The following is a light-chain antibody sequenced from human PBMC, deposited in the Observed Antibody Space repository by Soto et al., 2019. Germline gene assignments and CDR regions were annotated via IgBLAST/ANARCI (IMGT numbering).Light chain of an antibody. V-gene: IGLV1-47*02. CDR1: SSNIGRHD. Sequence: SALTQPPSASGTPGQRVTISCSGSSSNIGRHDVFWYQQVPGTAPKLVSFSNYQRPSGVPDRFSGSKSGTSASLVISGLQSEDEGHYYCQSYDKRLTAYVFGTGTKVTVL. CDR2: SNY. J-gene: IGLJ1*01. CDR3: QSYDKRLTAYV.